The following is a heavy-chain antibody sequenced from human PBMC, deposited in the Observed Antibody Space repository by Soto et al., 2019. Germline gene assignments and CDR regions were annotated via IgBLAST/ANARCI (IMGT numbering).Heavy chain of an antibody. Sequence: QVQVVESGGGVVQPGRSLRLSCAASGFTFSRDAIHWVRQAPGKGLEWVAVISKDGSNKYYVDSVKGRFTISRDNSRNTLYLQMNSLRDEDAAVYYCARSRSGAVADSFDFWGQGTLVTVSS. V-gene: IGHV3-30*04. J-gene: IGHJ4*02. CDR2: ISKDGSNK. D-gene: IGHD3-10*01. CDR1: GFTFSRDA. CDR3: ARSRSGAVADSFDF.